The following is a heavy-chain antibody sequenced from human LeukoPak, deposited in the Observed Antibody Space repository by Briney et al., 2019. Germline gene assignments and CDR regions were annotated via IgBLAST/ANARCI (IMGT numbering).Heavy chain of an antibody. D-gene: IGHD3-3*01. CDR1: GYTFTSYG. CDR2: ISAYNGNT. V-gene: IGHV1-18*01. CDR3: ARGGYDSWSGYSKGYFDY. J-gene: IGHJ4*02. Sequence: ASVKVSCKASGYTFTSYGISWVRQAPGQGLEWMGWISAYNGNTNYAQKLQGRVTMTTDTSTSTAYMELRSLRSDDTAVYYCARGGYDSWSGYSKGYFDYWGQGTLVTVSS.